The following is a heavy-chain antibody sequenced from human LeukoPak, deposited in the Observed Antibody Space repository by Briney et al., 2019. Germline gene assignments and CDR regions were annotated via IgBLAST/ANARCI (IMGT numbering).Heavy chain of an antibody. CDR2: NNPNSGGT. V-gene: IGHV1-2*06. D-gene: IGHD4-11*01. J-gene: IGHJ4*02. CDR1: GYTFTGYY. Sequence: ASVKVSCKASGYTFTGYYMHWVRQAPGQGLEWMGRNNPNSGGTNYAQKFQGRVTMTRDTSISTAYMELSRLRSDDTAVYYCARSDYSHKNDYWGQGTLVTVSS. CDR3: ARSDYSHKNDY.